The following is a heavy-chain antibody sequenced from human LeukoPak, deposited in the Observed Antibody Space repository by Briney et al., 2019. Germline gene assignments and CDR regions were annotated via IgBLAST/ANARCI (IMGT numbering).Heavy chain of an antibody. V-gene: IGHV1-2*02. CDR2: INPNSGGT. Sequence: GASVKVSCKASGYTFTGYYMHWVRQAPGQRLEWMGWINPNSGGTNYAQKFQGRVTMTRDTSISTAYMELSRLRSDDTAVYYCARGDTMIVVVMPEFDYWGQGTLVTVSS. D-gene: IGHD3-22*01. CDR1: GYTFTGYY. J-gene: IGHJ4*02. CDR3: ARGDTMIVVVMPEFDY.